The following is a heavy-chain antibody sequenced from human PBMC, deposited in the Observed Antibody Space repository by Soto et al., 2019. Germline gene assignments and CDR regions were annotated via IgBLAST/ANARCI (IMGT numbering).Heavy chain of an antibody. CDR2: ISAYNGNT. V-gene: IGHV1-18*01. J-gene: IGHJ6*02. CDR3: ARDDGITIFGVVTPNGMDV. D-gene: IGHD3-3*01. Sequence: ASVKVSCKASGYTFTSYGISWVRQAPGRGLEWMGWISAYNGNTNYAQKLQGRVTMTTDTSTSTAYMELRSLRSDDTAVYYCARDDGITIFGVVTPNGMDVWGQGTTVTVSS. CDR1: GYTFTSYG.